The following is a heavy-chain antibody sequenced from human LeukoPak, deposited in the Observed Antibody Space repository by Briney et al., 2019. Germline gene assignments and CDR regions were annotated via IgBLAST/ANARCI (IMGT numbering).Heavy chain of an antibody. CDR1: GFTFRTSA. Sequence: GGSLRLSCAASGFTFRTSAMNWVRQAPGKGLEWLCGISGSGNGTYYADSVKGRFIISRDNSQNMVYLLMNSLTVEDAATYYCAKRTMSAFDSWGQGTLLIVSS. CDR2: ISGSGNGT. CDR3: AKRTMSAFDS. V-gene: IGHV3-23*01. J-gene: IGHJ4*02.